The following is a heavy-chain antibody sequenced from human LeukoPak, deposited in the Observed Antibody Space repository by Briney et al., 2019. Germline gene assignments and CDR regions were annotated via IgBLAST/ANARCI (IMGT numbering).Heavy chain of an antibody. V-gene: IGHV4-59*02. CDR3: ARGDPYLPLGY. Sequence: SETLSLTCTVSGGSVSSYYWSWIRQPPGKGLEWIGYIYYSGSTNYNPSLKSRVTISVDTSKNQFSLKLSSVTAADTAVYYCARGDPYLPLGYWGQGTLVTVSS. J-gene: IGHJ4*02. CDR1: GGSVSSYY. CDR2: IYYSGST.